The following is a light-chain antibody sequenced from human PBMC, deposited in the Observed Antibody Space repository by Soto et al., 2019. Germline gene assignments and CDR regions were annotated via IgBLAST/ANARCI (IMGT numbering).Light chain of an antibody. CDR3: CSYAGSYTFYV. V-gene: IGLV2-11*01. J-gene: IGLJ1*01. CDR1: SSDVGGYNY. Sequence: QSDLTKPRSVSGSPGQAVTISCTGTSSDVGGYNYVSWYQQHPGKAPKLMIYDVSKRPSGVPDRFSGSKSGNTASLTISGLQAEDEADYYCCSYAGSYTFYVFGTGTKVTVL. CDR2: DVS.